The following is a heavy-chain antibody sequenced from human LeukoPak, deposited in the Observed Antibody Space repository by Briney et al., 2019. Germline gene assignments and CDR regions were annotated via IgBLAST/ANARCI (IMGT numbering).Heavy chain of an antibody. CDR2: MYYTGST. CDR1: GGSINEYY. J-gene: IGHJ6*02. V-gene: IGHV4-59*01. CDR3: ARVSVVYGMDV. Sequence: SETLSLTCTVSGGSINEYYWSWIRQPPGKGLEWIGYMYYTGSTNYNPSLKSRVTMSVDTSKTRFFLKLTSVTAADTALYYCARVSVVYGMDVWGQGTAVTVS.